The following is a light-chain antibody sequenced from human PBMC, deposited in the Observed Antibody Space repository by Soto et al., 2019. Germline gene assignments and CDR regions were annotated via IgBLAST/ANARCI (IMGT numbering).Light chain of an antibody. Sequence: QSVLTQPPSVSAAPGQKVTMSCSGSNSNIGSNYVSWYQQLPGTAPKLLIYDNNKRPSGIPDRFSGSKSGTSATLGITGLQTGDEADYYCGAWDDSLSAVFGGGTQLTVL. CDR1: NSNIGSNY. CDR2: DNN. J-gene: IGLJ7*01. CDR3: GAWDDSLSAV. V-gene: IGLV1-51*01.